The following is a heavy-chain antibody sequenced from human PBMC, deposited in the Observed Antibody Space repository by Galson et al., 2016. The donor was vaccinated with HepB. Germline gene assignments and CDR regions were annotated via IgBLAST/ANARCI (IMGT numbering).Heavy chain of an antibody. D-gene: IGHD3-22*01. CDR3: ARIRRDTSGYPIDD. CDR1: GFSLSTTGMC. V-gene: IGHV2-70*01. Sequence: PALVKPTQTLTLTCTFSGFSLSTTGMCVSWFRQPPGKALEWLALIDWDDDENYNTSLKTRLTISKDTSKNQVVLTMTNMDPVDTATYYCARIRRDTSGYPIDDWGQGTLVTVSS. J-gene: IGHJ4*02. CDR2: IDWDDDE.